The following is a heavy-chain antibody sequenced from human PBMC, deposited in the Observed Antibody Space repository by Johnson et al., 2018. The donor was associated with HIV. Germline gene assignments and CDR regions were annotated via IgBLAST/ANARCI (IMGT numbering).Heavy chain of an antibody. CDR1: GFTFSSYG. D-gene: IGHD6-13*01. Sequence: VQLVESGGGVVQPGGSLRLSCAASGFTFSSYGMHWVRQAPGKGLEWVSYISSSGSTIYYADSVKGRFTISRDNAKNSLYLQMNSLRAEDTAVYYCARDALQQLGDNVRGLLGLRWAMWG. CDR2: ISSSGSTI. J-gene: IGHJ1*01. V-gene: IGHV3-48*04. CDR3: ARDALQQLGDNVRGLLGLRWAM.